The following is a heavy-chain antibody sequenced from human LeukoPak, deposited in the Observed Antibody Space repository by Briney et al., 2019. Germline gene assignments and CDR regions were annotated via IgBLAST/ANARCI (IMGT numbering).Heavy chain of an antibody. J-gene: IGHJ4*02. V-gene: IGHV3-74*01. CDR1: GFTFSSYW. D-gene: IGHD2-15*01. Sequence: SGGSLRLSCAASGFTFSSYWMHWVRQAPGKGLVWVSRIKSDGSSTSYADSVKGRFTISRDNAKNTLYLQMNSLRAEDTAVYYCAKDLGYCSGGSCSGVLDYWGQGTLVTVSS. CDR2: IKSDGSST. CDR3: AKDLGYCSGGSCSGVLDY.